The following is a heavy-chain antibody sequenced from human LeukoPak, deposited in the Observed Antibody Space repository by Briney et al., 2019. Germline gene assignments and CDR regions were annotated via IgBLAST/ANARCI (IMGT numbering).Heavy chain of an antibody. CDR3: AKDRSRYYYDSSGYAPGAFDI. D-gene: IGHD3-22*01. J-gene: IGHJ3*02. CDR1: GFTVSSNY. CDR2: ISGSGGST. V-gene: IGHV3-23*01. Sequence: PGGSLRLSCAASGFTVSSNYMSWVRQAPGKGLEWVSAISGSGGSTYYADSVKGRFTISRDNSKNTLYLQMNSLRAEDTAVYYCAKDRSRYYYDSSGYAPGAFDIWGQGTMVTVSS.